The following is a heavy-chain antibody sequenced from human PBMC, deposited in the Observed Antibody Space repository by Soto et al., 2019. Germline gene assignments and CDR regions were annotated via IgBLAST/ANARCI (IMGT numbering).Heavy chain of an antibody. Sequence: EVQLVESGGGLVKPGGSLRLSCAASGFTFSSYSMNWVRQAPGKGLEWVSSISSSSSYIYYADSVKGRFIISRDNAKNSLYLQMNSLRAEDTAVYYCARGEGYSYGLDPWGQGTLVTVSS. J-gene: IGHJ5*02. D-gene: IGHD5-18*01. CDR2: ISSSSSYI. CDR1: GFTFSSYS. V-gene: IGHV3-21*01. CDR3: ARGEGYSYGLDP.